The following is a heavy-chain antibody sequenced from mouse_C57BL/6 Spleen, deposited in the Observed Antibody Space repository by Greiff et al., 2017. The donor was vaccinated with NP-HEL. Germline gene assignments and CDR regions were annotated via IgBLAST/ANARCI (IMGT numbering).Heavy chain of an antibody. J-gene: IGHJ2*01. CDR2: INPSNGGT. D-gene: IGHD1-1*01. CDR3: ARYGTTVVAPYYFDY. CDR1: GYTFTSYW. V-gene: IGHV1-53*01. Sequence: QVQLQQSGTELVKPGASVKLSCKASGYTFTSYWMHWVKQRPGQGLEWIGNINPSNGGTNYNEKFKSKATRTVDKSSSTAYMQLSSLTSEDSAVYYCARYGTTVVAPYYFDYWGQGTTLTVSS.